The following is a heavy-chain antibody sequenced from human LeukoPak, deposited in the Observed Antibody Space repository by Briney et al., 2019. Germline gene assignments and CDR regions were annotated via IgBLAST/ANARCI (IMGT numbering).Heavy chain of an antibody. CDR2: MSSDSTRS. D-gene: IGHD4-11*01. J-gene: IGHJ4*02. CDR3: AAGPSSNGHQLPY. V-gene: IGHV3-74*01. Sequence: GGSLRLSCEASGFTFSGYWMHWVRHAPGKGLVWVSRMSSDSTRSSHADSVKGRFTISRDNAKKMVYLQMNSLRVEDSAVYYSAAGPSSNGHQLPYWGQGTLVTVSS. CDR1: GFTFSGYW.